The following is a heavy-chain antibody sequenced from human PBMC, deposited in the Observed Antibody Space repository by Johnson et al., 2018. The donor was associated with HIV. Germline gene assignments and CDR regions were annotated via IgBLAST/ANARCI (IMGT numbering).Heavy chain of an antibody. V-gene: IGHV3-30*04. CDR1: EFTFSSYA. CDR2: ISYDGREK. Sequence: QVQLMESGGGVVQPGGSLRLSCAASEFTFSSYAIHWVRQAPGKGLEWVAVISYDGREKSYVDSVKGRFTVSRDNVKNTLYLEMHSLRVDDTAVYYCACGTTYTGWIAHNIWGQGTLVTVS. J-gene: IGHJ3*02. CDR3: ACGTTYTGWIAHNI. D-gene: IGHD2-21*01.